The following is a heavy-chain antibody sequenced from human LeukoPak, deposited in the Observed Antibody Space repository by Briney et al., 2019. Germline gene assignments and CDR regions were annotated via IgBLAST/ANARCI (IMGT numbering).Heavy chain of an antibody. CDR1: GFTFSSYG. J-gene: IGHJ6*03. V-gene: IGHV3-30*18. CDR2: ISYDGSNK. Sequence: GGSLRLSCAASGFTFSSYGMHWVRQAPGKGLEWVAVISYDGSNKYYADPVKGRFTISRDNSKNTLYLQMNSLRAEDTAVYYCAKGLLEWLPQSNYYMDVWGKGTTVTVSS. D-gene: IGHD3-3*01. CDR3: AKGLLEWLPQSNYYMDV.